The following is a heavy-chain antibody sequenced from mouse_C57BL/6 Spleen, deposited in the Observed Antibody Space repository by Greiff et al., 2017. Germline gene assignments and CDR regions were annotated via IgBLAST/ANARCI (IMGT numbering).Heavy chain of an antibody. J-gene: IGHJ2*01. CDR1: GFNIKDYY. V-gene: IGHV14-2*01. D-gene: IGHD2-3*01. CDR2: IDPEDGAT. Sequence: VQLQQSGAELVKPGASVKLSCTASGFNIKDYYMHWVKQRTEQGLEWIGRIDPEDGATKYAPKFQGKATITADTSSNTAYLQLSSLTSEDTAVYYCARGIYDGYSYYFDYWGQGTTLTVSS. CDR3: ARGIYDGYSYYFDY.